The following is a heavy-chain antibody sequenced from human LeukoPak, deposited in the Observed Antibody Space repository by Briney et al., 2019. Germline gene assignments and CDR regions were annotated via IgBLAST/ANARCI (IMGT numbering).Heavy chain of an antibody. CDR3: ARGYDPNAFDI. CDR2: IYHSGST. D-gene: IGHD1-1*01. CDR1: GGSISSGGYS. J-gene: IGHJ3*02. V-gene: IGHV4-30-2*01. Sequence: SQTLSLTCAVSGGSISSGGYSWSWIRPPPGKGLEWIGYIYHSGSTYYNPSLKSRVTISVDTSKNQFSLKLSSVTAADTAVYYCARGYDPNAFDIWGQGTMVTVSS.